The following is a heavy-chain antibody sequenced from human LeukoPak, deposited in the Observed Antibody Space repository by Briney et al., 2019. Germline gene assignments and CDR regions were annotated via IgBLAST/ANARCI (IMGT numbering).Heavy chain of an antibody. CDR3: ARDEGLYCTNGVCFGH. CDR2: IYYSGST. D-gene: IGHD2-8*01. CDR1: GGSISSYY. V-gene: IGHV4-59*01. J-gene: IGHJ4*02. Sequence: SETLSLTCTVSGGSISSYYWSWIRQPPGKGLEWIGYIYYSGSTNYNPSLKSRVTISVYTSKNQFSLTLSSVTAADTAVYYCARDEGLYCTNGVCFGHWGQGTLVTVSS.